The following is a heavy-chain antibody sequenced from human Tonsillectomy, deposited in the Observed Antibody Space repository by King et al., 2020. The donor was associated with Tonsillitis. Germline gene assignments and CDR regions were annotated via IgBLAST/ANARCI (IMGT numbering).Heavy chain of an antibody. V-gene: IGHV3-21*01. CDR1: GFTFSSYS. CDR2: ISSSSSYI. CDR3: ARVGVGATGDWFDP. Sequence: VQLVESGGGLVKPGGSLRLSCAASGFTFSSYSMNWVRQAPGKGLEWVSSISSSSSYIYYADSVKGRFTISRDNAKNSLYLQMNSLRAEDTAVYYCARVGVGATGDWFDPWGQGTLVTVSS. J-gene: IGHJ5*02. D-gene: IGHD1-26*01.